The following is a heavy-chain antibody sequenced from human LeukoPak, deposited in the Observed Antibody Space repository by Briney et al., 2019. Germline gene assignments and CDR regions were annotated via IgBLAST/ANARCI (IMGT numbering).Heavy chain of an antibody. V-gene: IGHV3-74*01. CDR1: GFTFSRYW. D-gene: IGHD4-23*01. CDR3: AKEIYGGDHYFDY. J-gene: IGHJ4*02. Sequence: GGSLRLSCAASGFTFSRYWMHWVRQAPGKGLLWVSRINSDGSSTYYADSVKGRLTISRDNSKNTLYLQMNSLRAEDTAVYYCAKEIYGGDHYFDYWGQGTLVTVSS. CDR2: INSDGSST.